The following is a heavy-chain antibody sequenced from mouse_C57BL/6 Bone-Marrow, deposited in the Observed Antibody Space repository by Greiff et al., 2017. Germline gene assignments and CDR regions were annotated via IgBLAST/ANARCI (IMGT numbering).Heavy chain of an antibody. V-gene: IGHV1-81*01. CDR1: GYTFTSYG. J-gene: IGHJ2*01. D-gene: IGHD2-5*01. CDR3: ARERAYSNFDY. CDR2: IYSRSGNT. Sequence: VQLQQSGAELARPGALVMLSCKASGYTFTSYGISWVKQSTVQGLELIGEIYSRSGNTYYNDKFKGMATLTADKSSSTAYMELRRLTSEDSAVYICARERAYSNFDYWGQGTTLTV.